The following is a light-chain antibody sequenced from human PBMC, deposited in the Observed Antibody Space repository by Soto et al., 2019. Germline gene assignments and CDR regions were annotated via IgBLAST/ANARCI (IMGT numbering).Light chain of an antibody. J-gene: IGLJ2*01. Sequence: QSALTQPPSASGSPGQSVTISCTGTSSDIGGYNYVSWYQQHPGKAPKLMIYEVSKRPSGVPDRFSGSKSGNTASLTVSGLQDDDEADYYCSSYAGSNNLLFGGGTKLTVL. CDR1: SSDIGGYNY. CDR3: SSYAGSNNLL. CDR2: EVS. V-gene: IGLV2-8*01.